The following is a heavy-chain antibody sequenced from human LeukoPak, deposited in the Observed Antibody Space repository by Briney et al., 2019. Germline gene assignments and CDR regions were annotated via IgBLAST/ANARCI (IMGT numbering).Heavy chain of an antibody. CDR1: GFTFDDHA. D-gene: IGHD1-14*01. Sequence: PGRSLRLSCAASGFTFDDHAMFWVRQAPGKGLEWVSGVSWNSGSIGYAASVKGRFTISRDNAKNSLYLQMNSLRAEDTAVYYCARGGNLENWGRGTLVTVSS. CDR2: VSWNSGSI. V-gene: IGHV3-9*01. J-gene: IGHJ4*02. CDR3: ARGGNLEN.